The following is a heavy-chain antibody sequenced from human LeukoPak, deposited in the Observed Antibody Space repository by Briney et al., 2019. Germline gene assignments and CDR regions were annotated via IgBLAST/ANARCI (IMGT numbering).Heavy chain of an antibody. Sequence: SETLSLTCTVSGGSISSGDYYWSWIRQPPGKGLEWIGYIYYSGSTYYNPSLKSRVAISVDTSKNQFSLKLSSVTAADTAVYYCARSGYDYYFDYWGQGTLVTVSS. V-gene: IGHV4-30-4*01. CDR3: ARSGYDYYFDY. D-gene: IGHD5-12*01. CDR2: IYYSGST. J-gene: IGHJ4*02. CDR1: GGSISSGDYY.